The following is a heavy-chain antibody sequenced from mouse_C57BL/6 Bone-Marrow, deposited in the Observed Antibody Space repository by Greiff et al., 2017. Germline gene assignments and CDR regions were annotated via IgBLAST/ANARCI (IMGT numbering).Heavy chain of an antibody. Sequence: EVKLLESGGGLVQPGGSLKLSCAASGFTFSDYYMYWVRQTPEKRLEWVAYISNGGGSTYYPDTVKGRFTISRDNAKNTLYLQMSRLKSEDTAMYYCARHDLSYYGSSSAWCAYWGQGTLVTVSA. V-gene: IGHV5-12*01. D-gene: IGHD1-1*01. J-gene: IGHJ3*01. CDR2: ISNGGGST. CDR3: ARHDLSYYGSSSAWCAY. CDR1: GFTFSDYY.